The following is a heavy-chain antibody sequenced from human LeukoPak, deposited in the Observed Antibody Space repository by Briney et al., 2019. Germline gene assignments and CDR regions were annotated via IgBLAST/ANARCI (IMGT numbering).Heavy chain of an antibody. Sequence: KTSETLSLTCAVYGGSFTDYYWSWIRQPPGKGLQWIGDINHYGNTNYTPSLKSRVTISLDTSKNQFSLKLSSVTAADTAVYYCARGGEMATILDAWGGATKVGTNYNWFDPWGQGTLVTVSS. V-gene: IGHV4-34*01. CDR1: GGSFTDYY. CDR3: ARGGEMATILDAWGGATKVGTNYNWFDP. D-gene: IGHD5-24*01. J-gene: IGHJ5*02. CDR2: INHYGNT.